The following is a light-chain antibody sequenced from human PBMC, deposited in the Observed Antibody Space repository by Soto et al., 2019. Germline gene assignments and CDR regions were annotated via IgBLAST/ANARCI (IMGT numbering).Light chain of an antibody. Sequence: DIDLSQSPSVLSASVGYTVTITFRASQALSNYLAWYQQKPGKAPDLLIYSASTLQSGVPSRFRGSGSETEFSLTIRALQPEDFATSYCQHLSLYTLPLAGGTXVEIK. CDR1: QALSNY. V-gene: IGKV1-9*01. CDR2: SAS. J-gene: IGKJ4*01. CDR3: QHLSLYTLP.